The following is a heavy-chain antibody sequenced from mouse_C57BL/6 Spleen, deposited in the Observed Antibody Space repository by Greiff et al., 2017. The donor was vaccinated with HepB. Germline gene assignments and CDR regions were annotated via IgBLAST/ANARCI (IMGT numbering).Heavy chain of an antibody. Sequence: QVQLQQPGAELVKPGASVKMSCKASGYTFTSYWITWVKQRPGQGLEWIGDIYPGSGSTNYNEKFKSKATLTVDTSSSTAYMQLSSLTSEDSAVYYCARQPIYYDYERYFDVWGTGTTVTVSS. CDR2: IYPGSGST. CDR3: ARQPIYYDYERYFDV. V-gene: IGHV1-55*01. J-gene: IGHJ1*03. CDR1: GYTFTSYW. D-gene: IGHD2-4*01.